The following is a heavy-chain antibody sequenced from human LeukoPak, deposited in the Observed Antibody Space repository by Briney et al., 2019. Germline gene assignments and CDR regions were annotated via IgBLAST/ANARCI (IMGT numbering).Heavy chain of an antibody. CDR1: GFTFSSAW. V-gene: IGHV3-74*01. CDR3: TRDYSYAMAV. CDR2: INSDGSST. Sequence: PGGSLRLSCAASGFTFSSAWMHWVRQTPGKGLVWVSRINSDGSSTNYADSVKGRFTISRDNAKNMVNLQMNSLRAEDTAIYYCTRDYSYAMAVWGQGTTATVSS. J-gene: IGHJ6*02. D-gene: IGHD2-21*01.